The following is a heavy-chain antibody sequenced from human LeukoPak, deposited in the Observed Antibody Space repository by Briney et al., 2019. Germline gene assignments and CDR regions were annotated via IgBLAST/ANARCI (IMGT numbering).Heavy chain of an antibody. Sequence: AGGSLRLSCAASGFTFSSYAMHWVRQAPGKGLEWVAVISYDGSNKYYADSVKGRFTISRDNSKNTLYLQMNSLRAEDTAVYYCASRLRVKNAFDIWGQGTMVTVSS. CDR2: ISYDGSNK. J-gene: IGHJ3*02. CDR3: ASRLRVKNAFDI. CDR1: GFTFSSYA. V-gene: IGHV3-30-3*01. D-gene: IGHD4-17*01.